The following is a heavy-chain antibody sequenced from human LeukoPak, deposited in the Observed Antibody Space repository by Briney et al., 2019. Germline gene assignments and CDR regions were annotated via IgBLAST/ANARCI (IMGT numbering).Heavy chain of an antibody. CDR3: AREPRSNYFFDY. Sequence: PGGSLRLSCAASGFTFSSYAMSWVRQAPGKGLEWVSAISGSGGSTYYTDSVKGRFTVSRDNAKNSLYLQMNSLRAEDTAVYYCAREPRSNYFFDYWGQGTLVTVSS. CDR1: GFTFSSYA. CDR2: ISGSGGST. V-gene: IGHV3-23*01. D-gene: IGHD1-1*01. J-gene: IGHJ4*02.